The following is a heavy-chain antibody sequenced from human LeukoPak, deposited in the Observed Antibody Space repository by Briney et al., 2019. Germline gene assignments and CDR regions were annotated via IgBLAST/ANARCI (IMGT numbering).Heavy chain of an antibody. CDR3: ARDPYGGNSGDYYGMDV. J-gene: IGHJ6*02. V-gene: IGHV1-2*02. D-gene: IGHD4-23*01. Sequence: ASVKVSCKASGYTFTGYYMHWVRQAPGQGLEWMGWINPNSGVTKYAQRFQGRVTLTRGTSISTAYMELSSLRSDDTAMYYCARDPYGGNSGDYYGMDVWGQGTTVTVSS. CDR2: INPNSGVT. CDR1: GYTFTGYY.